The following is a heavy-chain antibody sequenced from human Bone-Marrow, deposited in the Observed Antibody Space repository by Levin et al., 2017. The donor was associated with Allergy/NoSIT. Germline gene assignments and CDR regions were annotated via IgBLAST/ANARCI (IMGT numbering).Heavy chain of an antibody. CDR3: AREEASGSSDRYYHNGMDV. CDR2: IYYSDT. CDR1: GDSVTSGY. V-gene: IGHV4-30-4*01. Sequence: SETLSLTCTVSGDSVTSGYWTWIRQPPGKGLEWVGSIYYSDTYYNPSLKSPVTISVDTSKNQFSLKLRSVTAADTAVYYCAREEASGSSDRYYHNGMDVWGQGTTVIVSS. J-gene: IGHJ6*02. D-gene: IGHD1-26*01.